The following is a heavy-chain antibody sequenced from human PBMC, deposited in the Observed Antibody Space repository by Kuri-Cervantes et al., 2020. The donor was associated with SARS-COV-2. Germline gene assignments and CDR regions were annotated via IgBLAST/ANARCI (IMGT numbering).Heavy chain of an antibody. Sequence: GESLKISCAASGFTFSSYSMNWVRQAPGKGLEWVSYISSSSSTIYYADSVKGRFTISRDNDRNSLFLQMNSLRDEDTAVYYCATIKTYLDSRSGLKKPYGMDVWGQGTTVTVSS. CDR2: ISSSSSTI. CDR3: ATIKTYLDSRSGLKKPYGMDV. J-gene: IGHJ6*02. CDR1: GFTFSSYS. D-gene: IGHD3-3*01. V-gene: IGHV3-48*02.